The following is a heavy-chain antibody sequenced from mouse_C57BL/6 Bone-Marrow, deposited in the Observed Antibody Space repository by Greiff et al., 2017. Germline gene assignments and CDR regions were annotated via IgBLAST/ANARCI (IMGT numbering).Heavy chain of an antibody. V-gene: IGHV5-15*01. J-gene: IGHJ3*01. Sequence: EVMLVESGGGLVQPGGSLKLSCAASGFTFSDYGMAWVRQAPRKGPEWVAFISNLAYSIYYADTVTGRFTISRENAKNTLYREMSSLRSEDTAMYYCARHRDYDAFAYWGQGTLVTVSA. CDR1: GFTFSDYG. CDR2: ISNLAYSI. D-gene: IGHD2-4*01. CDR3: ARHRDYDAFAY.